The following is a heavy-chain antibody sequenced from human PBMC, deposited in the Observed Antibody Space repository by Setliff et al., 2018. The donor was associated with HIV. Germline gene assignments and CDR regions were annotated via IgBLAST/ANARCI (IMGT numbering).Heavy chain of an antibody. CDR3: ARDRFMNWYSDP. V-gene: IGHV3-66*02. Sequence: GGSLRLSCAASGLTVSSNYMSWVRQAPGKGLEWVSVIYTGTGTYYADSVKGRFTISRDNSKNTLYLQMNSLRVEDTAVFYCARDRFMNWYSDPWGRGTLVTVSS. D-gene: IGHD3-16*01. J-gene: IGHJ2*01. CDR1: GLTVSSNY. CDR2: IYTGTGT.